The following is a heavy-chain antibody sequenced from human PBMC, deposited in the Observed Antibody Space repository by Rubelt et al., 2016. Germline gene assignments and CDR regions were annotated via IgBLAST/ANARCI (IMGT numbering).Heavy chain of an antibody. V-gene: IGHV4-34*01. Sequence: QVQLQQWGAGLLKPSETLSLTCAVYGGSFSGYYWSWIRQPPGKGLEWIGEINHSGSTNYNPSPKSRVTRSVDTSKNQFSLKVSSVTAADTAAYYCARPSQDYYYGMDVWGQGTTVTVSS. CDR3: ARPSQDYYYGMDV. CDR2: INHSGST. CDR1: GGSFSGYY. J-gene: IGHJ6*02.